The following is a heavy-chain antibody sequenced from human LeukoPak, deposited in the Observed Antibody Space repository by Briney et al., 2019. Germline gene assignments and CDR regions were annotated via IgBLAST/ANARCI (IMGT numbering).Heavy chain of an antibody. Sequence: GGSLRLSCAASRFTFSSYSMNWVRQAPGKGLEWVSSISSSSNYIYYADSVKGRFTISRDNAKNSLYLQMNSLRAEDTAVYYCARDRWGNSGHYWGQGTLVTVSS. V-gene: IGHV3-21*01. CDR1: RFTFSSYS. D-gene: IGHD4-23*01. CDR2: ISSSSNYI. J-gene: IGHJ4*02. CDR3: ARDRWGNSGHY.